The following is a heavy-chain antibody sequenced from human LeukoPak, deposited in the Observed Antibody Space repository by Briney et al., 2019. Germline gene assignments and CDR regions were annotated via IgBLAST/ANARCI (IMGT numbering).Heavy chain of an antibody. CDR1: GFSFSAYG. CDR2: IWYDGSSK. V-gene: IGHV3-33*01. J-gene: IGHJ4*02. Sequence: GGSLRLSCAASGFSFSAYGVHWVRQAPGKGLEWVAVIWYDGSSKDYADSVKGRFTLSRDNSKNTLYLQMNSLTVEDTAVYYCARSQSSSLIDYWGQGTLITVSS. D-gene: IGHD6-13*01. CDR3: ARSQSSSLIDY.